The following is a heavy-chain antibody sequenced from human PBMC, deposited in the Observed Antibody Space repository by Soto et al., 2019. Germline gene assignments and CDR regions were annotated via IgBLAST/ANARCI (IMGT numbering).Heavy chain of an antibody. V-gene: IGHV1-46*01. D-gene: IGHD4-17*01. Sequence: ASVKVSCKASGYAFSNNFMHWVRQAPAQGLEWMGVINPTTGLTSNAQKFQGRITMTSDMSLRTAYIELSSLRSEDTAVYYCARRLRELRVTTGYAFDIWGQGTMVTVSS. CDR2: INPTTGLT. CDR1: GYAFSNNF. J-gene: IGHJ3*02. CDR3: ARRLRELRVTTGYAFDI.